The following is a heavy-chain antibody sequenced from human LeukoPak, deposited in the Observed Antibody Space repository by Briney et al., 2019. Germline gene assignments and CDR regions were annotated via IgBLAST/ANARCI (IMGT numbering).Heavy chain of an antibody. CDR1: GFTFSSYS. D-gene: IGHD3-22*01. V-gene: IGHV3-21*01. CDR3: ARLYYYDSSGYYLYYFDY. J-gene: IGHJ4*02. Sequence: GGSLRLSCAASGFTFSSYSMNWVRQAPGKGLEWVSSISSSSSYIYYADSVKGRFTISRDNAKNSLYLQMNSLRAEDTDVYYCARLYYYDSSGYYLYYFDYWGQGTLVTVSS. CDR2: ISSSSSYI.